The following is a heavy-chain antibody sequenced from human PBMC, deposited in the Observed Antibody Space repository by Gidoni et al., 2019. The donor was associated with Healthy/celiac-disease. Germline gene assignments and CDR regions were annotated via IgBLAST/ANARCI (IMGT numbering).Heavy chain of an antibody. CDR1: GGSFSGYY. Sequence: QVQLQQWGAGLLKPSETLSLTCAVYGGSFSGYYWSWIRQPPGKGLEWIGEINHSGSTNYNPSLKSRVTISVDTSKNQFSLKLSSVTAADTAVYYCAREGLRAGGAADYWGQGTLVTVSS. J-gene: IGHJ4*02. CDR2: INHSGST. CDR3: AREGLRAGGAADY. V-gene: IGHV4-34*01.